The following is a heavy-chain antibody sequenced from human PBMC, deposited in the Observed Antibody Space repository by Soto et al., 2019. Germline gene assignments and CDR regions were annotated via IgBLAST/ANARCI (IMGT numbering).Heavy chain of an antibody. V-gene: IGHV4-59*01. CDR3: ARAVTGTTGLYYFYYMDV. Sequence: SETLSLTCTVSGGSISSSYWSWIRRPPGKELEWIGYFYYSGSTNYNPSLKSRVAISVDTSKNQLSLKLRSVTAADTAVYYCARAVTGTTGLYYFYYMDVWGKGTAVTVSS. CDR2: FYYSGST. D-gene: IGHD6-19*01. CDR1: GGSISSSY. J-gene: IGHJ6*03.